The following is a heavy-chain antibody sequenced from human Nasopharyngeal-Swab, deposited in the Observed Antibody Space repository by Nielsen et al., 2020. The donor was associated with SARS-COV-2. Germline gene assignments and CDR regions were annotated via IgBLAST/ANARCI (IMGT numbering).Heavy chain of an antibody. J-gene: IGHJ4*02. CDR2: ISAYNGNT. D-gene: IGHD2-15*01. CDR3: AAGVLGYCSGGSCPDY. Sequence: VSVKVSCKASGYTFTSYGISWVRQAPGQGLEWMGWISAYNGNTNYAQKLQGRVTMTTDTSTSTAYMELRSLRSDDTAVYYCAAGVLGYCSGGSCPDYWGQGTLVTVSS. CDR1: GYTFTSYG. V-gene: IGHV1-18*01.